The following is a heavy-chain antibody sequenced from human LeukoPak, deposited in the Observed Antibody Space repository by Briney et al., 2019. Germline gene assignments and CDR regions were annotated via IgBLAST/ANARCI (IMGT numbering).Heavy chain of an antibody. CDR2: INSDGGST. V-gene: IGHV3-43*01. D-gene: IGHD5-18*01. J-gene: IGHJ4*02. Sequence: GSLRLSCAASGFTFDEYTMHWVRQAPGKGLEWVSLINSDGGSTYYADSVKGRFTISRDNSKNSLYLQMNSLRTEDTAFYYCAKDEGHSYGPYFDYWGQGTLVTVSS. CDR1: GFTFDEYT. CDR3: AKDEGHSYGPYFDY.